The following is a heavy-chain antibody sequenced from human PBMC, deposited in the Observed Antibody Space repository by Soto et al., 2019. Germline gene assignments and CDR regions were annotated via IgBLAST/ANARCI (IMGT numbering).Heavy chain of an antibody. Sequence: QVQLQESGPGLVKPSQTLSLTCTVSGGSISSGGYYWSWIRQHPGKGLEWIGYIYYSGSTYYNPSLKSRVTISVDTSKNQFSLKLSSVTAADTAVYYCAREVPSQFWSGYFVYYYGMDVWGQGTTVTVSS. CDR2: IYYSGST. CDR1: GGSISSGGYY. CDR3: AREVPSQFWSGYFVYYYGMDV. J-gene: IGHJ6*02. D-gene: IGHD3-3*02. V-gene: IGHV4-31*03.